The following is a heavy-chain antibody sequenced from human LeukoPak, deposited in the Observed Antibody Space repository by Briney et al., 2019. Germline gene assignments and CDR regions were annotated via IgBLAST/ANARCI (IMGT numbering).Heavy chain of an antibody. Sequence: GGSLRLSCTASGFTFSSYAMSWVRQAPGKGLEWVSIISGSGDNTYYADSMKGRFTISRDNSKNTLYLQMNSLRAEDTAVYYCAKAHSSSWYYFDYWGQGTLVTVSS. CDR1: GFTFSSYA. J-gene: IGHJ4*02. V-gene: IGHV3-23*01. D-gene: IGHD6-13*01. CDR3: AKAHSSSWYYFDY. CDR2: ISGSGDNT.